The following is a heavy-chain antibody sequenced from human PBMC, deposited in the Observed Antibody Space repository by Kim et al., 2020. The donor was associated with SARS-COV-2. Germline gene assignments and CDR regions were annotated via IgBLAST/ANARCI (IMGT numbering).Heavy chain of an antibody. Sequence: FYTETVRGAFTTSRDKSKKTLYLQMNSLRAEETAVYYCARFSPTVYKGPWGQGTLVTVSS. D-gene: IGHD4-17*01. V-gene: IGHV3-30*10. CDR3: ARFSPTVYKGP. J-gene: IGHJ5*02.